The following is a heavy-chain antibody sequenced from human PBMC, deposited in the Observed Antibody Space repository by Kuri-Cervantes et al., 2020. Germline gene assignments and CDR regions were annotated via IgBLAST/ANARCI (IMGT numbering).Heavy chain of an antibody. D-gene: IGHD3-10*01. J-gene: IGHJ6*02. V-gene: IGHV4-34*01. CDR1: GGSFSGHY. CDR3: ARGSRYYGSGILGGMDV. Sequence: SQTLSLTCAVCGGSFSGHYWSWIRQPPGKGLEWIGEINHSGSTNYNPSLKSRVTISVDTSKNQFSLKLSSVTAADTAVYYCARGSRYYGSGILGGMDVWGQGTTVTVSS. CDR2: INHSGST.